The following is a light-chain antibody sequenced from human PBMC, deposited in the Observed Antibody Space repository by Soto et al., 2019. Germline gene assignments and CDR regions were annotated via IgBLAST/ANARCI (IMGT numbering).Light chain of an antibody. CDR2: FAS. CDR1: QSVSNN. V-gene: IGKV3-15*01. J-gene: IGKJ4*01. CDR3: QHYYEWPLT. Sequence: EIVMTQSPATLSVSTGERATLSCRASQSVSNNLAWYQQKPGQAPRILIYFASTRATGIQARFSGSGSGTQFTLTITSLQSEDVAVYYCQHYYEWPLTFGGGTKVETK.